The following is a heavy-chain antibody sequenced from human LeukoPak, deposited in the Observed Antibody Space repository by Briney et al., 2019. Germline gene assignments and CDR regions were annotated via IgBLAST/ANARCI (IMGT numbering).Heavy chain of an antibody. Sequence: ASVKVSCKASGYTFTGYYMHWVRQAPGQGLEWMGWINPKSGGTNYAQKFQGRVTMTRDTSISTAYMELSRLRSDDTAVYYCARDSVRALGWFDPWGQGTLVTVSS. D-gene: IGHD3-10*01. CDR3: ARDSVRALGWFDP. V-gene: IGHV1-2*02. CDR2: INPKSGGT. CDR1: GYTFTGYY. J-gene: IGHJ5*02.